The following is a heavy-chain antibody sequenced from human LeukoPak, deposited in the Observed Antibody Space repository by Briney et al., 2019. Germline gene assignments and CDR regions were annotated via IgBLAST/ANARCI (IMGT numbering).Heavy chain of an antibody. Sequence: VASVKVSCKASGYTFNDYYIHWVRQAPGQGLEWVAWVNPNTGTTNYAQKFQGRVTLTRDTSISTAYMELSSLTSDDTAVYYCARQSYGSSYYFDYWGQGTLVTVSS. J-gene: IGHJ4*02. CDR2: VNPNTGTT. V-gene: IGHV1-2*02. D-gene: IGHD6-6*01. CDR1: GYTFNDYY. CDR3: ARQSYGSSYYFDY.